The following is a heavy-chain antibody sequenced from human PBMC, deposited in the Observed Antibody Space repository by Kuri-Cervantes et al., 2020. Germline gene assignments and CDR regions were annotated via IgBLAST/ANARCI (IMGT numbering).Heavy chain of an antibody. V-gene: IGHV3-21*01. Sequence: GESLKISCAASGFTFSSYSMNWVRQAPGKGLEWVSSISSSSSYIYYADSVKGRFTISRDNSKNTLYLQMNSLRAEDTAVYYCARGPKYGGIKSGFDYWGQGTLVTVSS. CDR2: ISSSSSYI. CDR1: GFTFSSYS. J-gene: IGHJ4*02. D-gene: IGHD4-23*01. CDR3: ARGPKYGGIKSGFDY.